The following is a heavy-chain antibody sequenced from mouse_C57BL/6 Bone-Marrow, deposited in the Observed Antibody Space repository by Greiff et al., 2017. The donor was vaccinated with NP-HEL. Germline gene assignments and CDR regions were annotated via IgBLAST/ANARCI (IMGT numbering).Heavy chain of an antibody. Sequence: VQLQQPGAELVRPGTSVKLSCKASGYTFTSYWMHWVKQRPGQGLEWIGVIDPSDSYTNYNQKFKGKATLTVDTSSSTAYMQLSSLTSEDSAVYYCAWYSNHYFDYWGQGTTLTVSS. J-gene: IGHJ2*01. D-gene: IGHD2-5*01. V-gene: IGHV1-59*01. CDR3: AWYSNHYFDY. CDR1: GYTFTSYW. CDR2: IDPSDSYT.